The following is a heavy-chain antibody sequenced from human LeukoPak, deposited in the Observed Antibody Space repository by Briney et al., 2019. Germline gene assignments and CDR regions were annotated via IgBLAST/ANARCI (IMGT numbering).Heavy chain of an antibody. CDR2: ISWNSGSI. V-gene: IGHV3-9*01. Sequence: GGSLRLSCAASGFTFDDYAMHWVRQAPGKGLEWVSGISWNSGSIGYADSVKGRFTISRDNAKNSLYLQMNSLRAEDTALYYCAKGVDEWELLLPDYWGQGTLVTVSS. CDR3: AKGVDEWELLLPDY. CDR1: GFTFDDYA. D-gene: IGHD1-26*01. J-gene: IGHJ4*02.